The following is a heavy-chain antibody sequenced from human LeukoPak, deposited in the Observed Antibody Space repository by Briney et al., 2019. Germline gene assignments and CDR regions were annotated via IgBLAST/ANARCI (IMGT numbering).Heavy chain of an antibody. Sequence: SSETLSLTCAVYGGSFSGYYWSWIRQPPGKGLEWIGYIYYSGSTNYNPSLKSRVTISVDTSKNQFSLKLSSVTAADTAVYYCASVFSGSFDYWGQGTLVTVSS. D-gene: IGHD3-22*01. CDR3: ASVFSGSFDY. V-gene: IGHV4-59*01. J-gene: IGHJ4*02. CDR2: IYYSGST. CDR1: GGSFSGYY.